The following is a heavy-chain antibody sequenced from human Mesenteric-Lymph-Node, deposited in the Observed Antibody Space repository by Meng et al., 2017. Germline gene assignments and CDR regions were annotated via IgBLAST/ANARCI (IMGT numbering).Heavy chain of an antibody. D-gene: IGHD3-3*01. CDR2: INTNTGNP. CDR1: RYTFTSYA. V-gene: IGHV7-4-1*02. Sequence: QVPLVQSGAEVKKPGSSVKVSCKASRYTFTSYAMNWVRQAPGQGLEWMGWINTNTGNPTYAQGFTGRFVFSLNTSVSTAYLQISSLKAEDTAVYYCARALRFLSTYYFDYWGQGTLVTVSS. J-gene: IGHJ4*02. CDR3: ARALRFLSTYYFDY.